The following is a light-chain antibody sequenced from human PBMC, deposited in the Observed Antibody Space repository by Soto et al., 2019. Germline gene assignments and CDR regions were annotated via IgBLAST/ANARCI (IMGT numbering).Light chain of an antibody. Sequence: QSALTQPASVSGSLGQSITISCTGTRSDVGTYNLVSWYQVHPGKAPELMIYEGSKRPSEISDRYSGSRSVNTVSLTISGLQAEDEADYYCYSFAGRNLYVFGTGTKVTGL. CDR2: EGS. V-gene: IGLV2-23*01. CDR3: YSFAGRNLYV. CDR1: RSDVGTYNL. J-gene: IGLJ1*01.